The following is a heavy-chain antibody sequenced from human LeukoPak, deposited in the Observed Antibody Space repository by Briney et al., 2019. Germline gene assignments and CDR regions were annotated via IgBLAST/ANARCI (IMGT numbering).Heavy chain of an antibody. V-gene: IGHV3-48*03. CDR2: ISNTERTI. J-gene: IGHJ4*02. CDR3: ARARQQMATSYFDY. CDR1: GFTFSSYE. Sequence: GGSLRLSCPASGFTFSSYEMNWVRQAPGKGLEWVSYISNTERTIYYADSVRGRFTISRDNAKNSLYLQMSSLRAEDTAVYYCARARQQMATSYFDYWGQGTLVTVSS. D-gene: IGHD5-12*01.